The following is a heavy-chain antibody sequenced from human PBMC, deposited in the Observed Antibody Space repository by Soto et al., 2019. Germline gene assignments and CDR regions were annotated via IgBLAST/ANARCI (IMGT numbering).Heavy chain of an antibody. CDR2: FDPEDGET. J-gene: IGHJ4*02. V-gene: IGHV1-24*01. Sequence: APVNVSCKVSGYTLTELSMHWVRQAPGKGLEWMGGFDPEDGETIYAQKFQGRVTMTEDTSTDTAYMELSSLRSEDTAVYYCATCSSSSGPIHYRGQGTLVTLSS. D-gene: IGHD6-6*01. CDR1: GYTLTELS. CDR3: ATCSSSSGPIHY.